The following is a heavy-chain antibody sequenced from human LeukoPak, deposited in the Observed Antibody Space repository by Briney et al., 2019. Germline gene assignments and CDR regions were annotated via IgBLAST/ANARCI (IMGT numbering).Heavy chain of an antibody. D-gene: IGHD5-18*01. Sequence: GASVKDSCKASGYTFTSYYMHWVRQAPGQGLEWMGIINPSGGSTSYAQKFQGRVTMTRDTSTSTVYMELSSLRSEDTAVYYCARSSTAIPYGIWGQGTTVTVSS. J-gene: IGHJ6*02. CDR1: GYTFTSYY. CDR3: ARSSTAIPYGI. V-gene: IGHV1-46*01. CDR2: INPSGGST.